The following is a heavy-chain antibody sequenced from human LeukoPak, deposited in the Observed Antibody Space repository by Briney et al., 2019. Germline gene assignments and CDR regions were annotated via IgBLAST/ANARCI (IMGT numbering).Heavy chain of an antibody. V-gene: IGHV3-49*04. CDR3: TRGRGYTYGYCFDY. CDR1: GFTFGDFA. J-gene: IGHJ4*02. CDR2: IRTKAYGGTT. D-gene: IGHD5-18*01. Sequence: GGSLRLSCTASGFTFGDFAMSWVRQAPGKGLEWVGFIRTKAYGGTTEYAASVKGRFTISRDDPKSIAYLQMNSLKTEDTAVYYCTRGRGYTYGYCFDYWGQGTLVTVSS.